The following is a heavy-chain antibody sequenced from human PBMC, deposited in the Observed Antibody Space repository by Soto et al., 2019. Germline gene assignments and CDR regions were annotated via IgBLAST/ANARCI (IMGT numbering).Heavy chain of an antibody. J-gene: IGHJ6*02. CDR2: INPSGGST. D-gene: IGHD4-17*01. Sequence: ASVKVSCKASGYTFTSYYMHWVRQAPGQGLEWKGIINPSGGSTSYAQKFQGRVTMTRDTSTSTVYIELSSLRSEDTAVYYCARIYSYSGDPNPYYYYYGMDVWGQGTTVTVSS. CDR1: GYTFTSYY. CDR3: ARIYSYSGDPNPYYYYYGMDV. V-gene: IGHV1-46*01.